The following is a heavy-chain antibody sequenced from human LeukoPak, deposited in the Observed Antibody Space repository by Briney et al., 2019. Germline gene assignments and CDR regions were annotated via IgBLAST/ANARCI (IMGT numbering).Heavy chain of an antibody. V-gene: IGHV3-23*01. Sequence: GGSLRLSCAASGFTFSSYAMSWVRQAPGKGLEWVSAISGSGGSTYYADSVKGRFTISRDNSKNTLYLQMNSLRAGDTAVYYCAMRSTVLNPLDYWGQGTLVTVSS. J-gene: IGHJ4*02. CDR3: AMRSTVLNPLDY. D-gene: IGHD4-17*01. CDR2: ISGSGGST. CDR1: GFTFSSYA.